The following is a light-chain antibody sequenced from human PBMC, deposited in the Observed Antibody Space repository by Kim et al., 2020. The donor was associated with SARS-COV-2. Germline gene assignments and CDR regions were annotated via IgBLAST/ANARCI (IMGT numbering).Light chain of an antibody. Sequence: PGKRATLSGRASQSVSSSYLAWYQQKPGQAPRLLIYGASSRATGIPDRFSGSGSGTDFTLTISRLEPEDFAVYYCQQYGSSPPWTFGQGTKVDIK. J-gene: IGKJ1*01. CDR3: QQYGSSPPWT. V-gene: IGKV3-20*01. CDR2: GAS. CDR1: QSVSSSY.